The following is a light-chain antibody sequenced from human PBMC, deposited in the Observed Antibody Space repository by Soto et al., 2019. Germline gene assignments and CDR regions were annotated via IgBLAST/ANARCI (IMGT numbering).Light chain of an antibody. J-gene: IGKJ3*01. CDR1: HDINKW. V-gene: IGKV1D-12*01. Sequence: IHLTQSPSSVSASVGDRVTITCRASHDINKWLAWDQQKPGKAPKLLIYGASTLQGGVPSRFSGSSCGTYFNLTVSSLQPEYFVTYYCQQSNNFPQTFGPGTKVDIK. CDR2: GAS. CDR3: QQSNNFPQT.